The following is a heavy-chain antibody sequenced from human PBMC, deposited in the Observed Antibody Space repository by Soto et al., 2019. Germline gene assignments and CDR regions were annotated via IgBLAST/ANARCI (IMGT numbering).Heavy chain of an antibody. J-gene: IGHJ2*01. CDR2: TYSGGSA. CDR1: GYSVNSSNW. Sequence: QVQLQESGPGLVKPSDTLSLTCAVSGYSVNSSNWWVWIRQPPGKGLEWIGYTYSGGSAYYNPSLKSRVTMSLDTSKNHLSLRLSSVTVVDTAVYYCSRTKGLALRAIDLWGRGTLVTVSS. V-gene: IGHV4-28*01. D-gene: IGHD3-9*01. CDR3: SRTKGLALRAIDL.